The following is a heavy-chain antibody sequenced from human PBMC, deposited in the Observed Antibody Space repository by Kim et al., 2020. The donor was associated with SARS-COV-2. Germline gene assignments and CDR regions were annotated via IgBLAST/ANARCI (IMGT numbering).Heavy chain of an antibody. CDR2: IDWDDDK. V-gene: IGHV2-70*11. CDR1: GFSLSTSGMC. Sequence: SGPTLVNPTQTLTLTCTFSGFSLSTSGMCVSWIRQPPGKALEWLARIDWDDDKYYSTSLKTRLTISKDTSKNQVVLTMTNMDPVDTATYYCARIRGGGYSYGPDAFDIWGQGTMVTVSS. CDR3: ARIRGGGYSYGPDAFDI. D-gene: IGHD5-18*01. J-gene: IGHJ3*02.